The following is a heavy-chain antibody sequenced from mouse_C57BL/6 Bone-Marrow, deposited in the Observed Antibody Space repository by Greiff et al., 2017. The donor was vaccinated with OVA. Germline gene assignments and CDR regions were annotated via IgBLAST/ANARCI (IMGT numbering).Heavy chain of an antibody. V-gene: IGHV1-50*01. J-gene: IGHJ1*03. CDR2: IDPSDSYT. Sequence: VQLQQPGAELVKPGASVKLSCKASGYTFTSYWMQWVKQRPGQGLEWIGEIDPSDSYTNYNQKFKGKATLTVDKSSSTAHMQLSSLTSEDSAVYYCSRYIDVWGTGTTVTVSS. CDR1: GYTFTSYW. CDR3: SRYIDV.